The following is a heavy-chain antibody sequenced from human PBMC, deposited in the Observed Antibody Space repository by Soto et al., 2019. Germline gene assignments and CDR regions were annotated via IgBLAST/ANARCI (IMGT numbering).Heavy chain of an antibody. J-gene: IGHJ4*02. V-gene: IGHV5-10-1*01. CDR3: ARQIYDSDTGPNFQFYFGC. CDR2: IDPSDSQT. D-gene: IGHD3-22*01. Sequence: GESLKISCKGSGYSFAGYWITWVRQKPGKGLEWMGRIDPSDSQTYYSPSFRGHVTISVTKSITTVFLQWSSLRASDTAMYYCARQIYDSDTGPNFQFYFGCWGQGFPVTVSS. CDR1: GYSFAGYW.